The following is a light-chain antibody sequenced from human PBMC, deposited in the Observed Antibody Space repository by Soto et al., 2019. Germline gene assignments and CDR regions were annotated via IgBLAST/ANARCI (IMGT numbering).Light chain of an antibody. CDR3: KHFSV. J-gene: IGKJ4*01. CDR1: QSFSSSY. V-gene: IGKV3-20*01. CDR2: GAS. Sequence: EIVLPQSPGTLSLSPGESATLSCRARQSFSSSYLAWYQQKPSQAPRLLIYGASSRATGIPDRFSGSGSGTDFTSTMGRVEPEDFAVYYCKHFSVFGGGTKVEIK.